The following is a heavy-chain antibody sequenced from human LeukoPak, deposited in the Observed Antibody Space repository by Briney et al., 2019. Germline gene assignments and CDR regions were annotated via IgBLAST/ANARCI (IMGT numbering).Heavy chain of an antibody. CDR2: ISAYNGNT. CDR1: GYTFTSYG. D-gene: IGHD2-15*01. CDR3: ARMGTGYCSGGSCYSGNDY. J-gene: IGHJ4*02. V-gene: IGHV1-18*01. Sequence: PRASVKVSCKASGYTFTSYGISWVRQAPGQGLEWMGWISAYNGNTNYAQKLQGRVTMTTDTSTSTAYMELRSLRSDDTAVYYCARMGTGYCSGGSCYSGNDYWGQGTLVTVSS.